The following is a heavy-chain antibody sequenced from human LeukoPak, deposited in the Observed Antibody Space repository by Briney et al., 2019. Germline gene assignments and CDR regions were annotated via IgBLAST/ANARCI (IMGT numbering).Heavy chain of an antibody. D-gene: IGHD3-9*01. J-gene: IGHJ4*02. CDR1: GGSISSGSYD. CDR2: IYTSGST. CDR3: ASGLRYFDLYY. V-gene: IGHV4-61*02. Sequence: PSETLSLTCTVSGGSISSGSYDWGWIRQPAGKGLEWIGRIYTSGSTNYNPSLKSRVTISVDTSKNQFSLTLSSVTAADTAVYYCASGLRYFDLYYWGQGTLVTVSS.